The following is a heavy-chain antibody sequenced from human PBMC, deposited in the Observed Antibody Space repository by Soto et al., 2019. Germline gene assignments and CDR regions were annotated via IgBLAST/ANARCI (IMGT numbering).Heavy chain of an antibody. V-gene: IGHV1-69*13. CDR3: SLYYYGSGSSTRSYGMDV. D-gene: IGHD3-10*01. Sequence: ASVKVSCKASGGTFSSYAISWVRQAPGQGLEWMGGIIPIFGTANYAQKFQGRVTITADESTSTAYMELSSLRSEDTAVYYCSLYYYGSGSSTRSYGMDVWGQGTTVTVSS. CDR2: IIPIFGTA. CDR1: GGTFSSYA. J-gene: IGHJ6*02.